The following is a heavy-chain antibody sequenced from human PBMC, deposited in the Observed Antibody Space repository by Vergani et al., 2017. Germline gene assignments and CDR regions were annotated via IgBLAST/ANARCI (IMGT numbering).Heavy chain of an antibody. Sequence: VQLVESGGGLVQPGGSLRLSCAASGFTFSSYWSWIRQPPGKGLEWIGEINHSGITNYNPSLKSPVTISVDTSKNQFSLKLSSVTAEDTAVYYCERGQIVVVPAAHNRLGAFDIWGQGTMVTVSS. D-gene: IGHD2-2*01. CDR2: INHSGIT. CDR3: ERGQIVVVPAAHNRLGAFDI. CDR1: GFTFSSY. V-gene: IGHV4-34*01. J-gene: IGHJ3*02.